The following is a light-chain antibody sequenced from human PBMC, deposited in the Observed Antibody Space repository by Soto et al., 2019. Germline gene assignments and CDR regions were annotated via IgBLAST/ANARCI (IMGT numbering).Light chain of an antibody. V-gene: IGKV3-11*01. CDR3: QQRNIWPLT. CDR2: EAL. Sequence: VWTQSPDTLALSPGERATLSCMASRSISTYLAWYQQKPGQAPRLLIYEALNRATGIPARFSGSGSGTDFTLTISSLEPEDFAVYYCQQRNIWPLTFGGGAKVDI. CDR1: RSISTY. J-gene: IGKJ4*02.